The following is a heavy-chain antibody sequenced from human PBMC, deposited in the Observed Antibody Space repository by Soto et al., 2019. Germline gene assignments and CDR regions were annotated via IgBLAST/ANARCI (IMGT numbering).Heavy chain of an antibody. V-gene: IGHV4-61*01. CDR1: GGSVSSTYYY. D-gene: IGHD2-15*01. Sequence: SETLSLTCFVSGGSVSSTYYYWSWIRQPPGKGLEWIGYIYYSGRTDYKSSLKSRVTISLDPSKNQVSLKFNSVTAADTAVYFCARGGYSGRLYYFDYWGLGTLVTVSS. CDR2: IYYSGRT. J-gene: IGHJ4*02. CDR3: ARGGYSGRLYYFDY.